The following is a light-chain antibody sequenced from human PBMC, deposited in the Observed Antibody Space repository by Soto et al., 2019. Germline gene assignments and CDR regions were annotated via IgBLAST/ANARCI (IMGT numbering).Light chain of an antibody. CDR2: EVS. CDR3: SSYASGNFV. V-gene: IGLV2-14*01. J-gene: IGLJ1*01. CDR1: SSDVGGYNY. Sequence: QSALTQPASVSGSPGQSITISCTGTSSDVGGYNYVSWYQQHPGKAPRLMIYEVSNRPSGVSNRFSGSKSGNTASLTISGLQSEDEADYYCSSYASGNFVFGTGTKVTVL.